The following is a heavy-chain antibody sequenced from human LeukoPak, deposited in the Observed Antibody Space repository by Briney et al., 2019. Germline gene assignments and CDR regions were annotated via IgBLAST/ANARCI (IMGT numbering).Heavy chain of an antibody. J-gene: IGHJ4*02. CDR2: INPSGGST. Sequence: GASVKVSCKASGYTFTSYYMHWVRQAPGQGPEWMGIINPSGGSTSYAQKFQGRVTMTRDTSTSTVYMELSSLRSEDTAVYYCARDFSSLLWFGAAGYWGQGTLVTVSS. D-gene: IGHD3-10*01. V-gene: IGHV1-46*01. CDR3: ARDFSSLLWFGAAGY. CDR1: GYTFTSYY.